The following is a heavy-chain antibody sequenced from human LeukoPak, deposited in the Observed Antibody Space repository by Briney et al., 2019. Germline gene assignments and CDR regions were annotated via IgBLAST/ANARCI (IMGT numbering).Heavy chain of an antibody. D-gene: IGHD3-3*01. J-gene: IGHJ4*02. CDR1: GGSISSSSYY. V-gene: IGHV4-39*01. CDR3: ARLGIFGVVIHY. CDR2: IYYSGST. Sequence: SETLSLTCTVSGGSISSSSYYWGWIRQPPGKGLEWIGSIYYSGSTYYNPSLKSRVTISVDTSKNQFSLKLSSVTAADTAVYYCARLGIFGVVIHYWGQGTLVTVSS.